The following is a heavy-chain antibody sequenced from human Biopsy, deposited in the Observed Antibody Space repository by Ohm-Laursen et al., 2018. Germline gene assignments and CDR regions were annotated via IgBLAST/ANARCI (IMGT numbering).Heavy chain of an antibody. CDR3: ARDGTNSGPQSYWFDP. V-gene: IGHV3-7*01. CDR2: INPDGSVK. Sequence: GSLRLSCAASGFMFSASWMSWVRQAPGKGLEWVANINPDGSVKYFADSVKGRFTISRDNAENSMYLQMSSLTVDDTAVYYCARDGTNSGPQSYWFDPWGQGTLVTVSS. J-gene: IGHJ5*02. D-gene: IGHD7-27*01. CDR1: GFMFSASW.